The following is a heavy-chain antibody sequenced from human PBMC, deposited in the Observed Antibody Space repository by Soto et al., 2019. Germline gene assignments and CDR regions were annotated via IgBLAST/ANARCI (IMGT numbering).Heavy chain of an antibody. CDR2: ITTSGSYI. V-gene: IGHV3-21*01. Sequence: EVQLVESGGGLVKPGGSLRLSCAASGFTFSSYDMNWVRQAPGKGLEYVSSITTSGSYIYYGDSVRGRFTISRDNAKNSPFLQMDSLRAEDTAVYYGVRSGTAPMLRHNWFDPWGQGTLVTVSS. CDR3: VRSGTAPMLRHNWFDP. D-gene: IGHD1-1*01. J-gene: IGHJ5*02. CDR1: GFTFSSYD.